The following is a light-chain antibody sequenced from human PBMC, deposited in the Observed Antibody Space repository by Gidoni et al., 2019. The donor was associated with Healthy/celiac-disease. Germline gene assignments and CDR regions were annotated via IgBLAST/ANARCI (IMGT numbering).Light chain of an antibody. J-gene: IGKJ3*01. V-gene: IGKV1-39*01. Sequence: DIQMTQSPSSLSASVGDRVTITCRASQSISSYLNWYQQKPGKAPKLLIYAASSLQSGVPSRFSGSGSGTDFTLTISSLQPEDFATYYCQQSYSTLFTCGPXTKVDIK. CDR3: QQSYSTLFT. CDR1: QSISSY. CDR2: AAS.